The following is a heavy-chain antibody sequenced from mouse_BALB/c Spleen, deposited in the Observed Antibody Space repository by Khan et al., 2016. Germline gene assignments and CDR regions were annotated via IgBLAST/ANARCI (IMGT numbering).Heavy chain of an antibody. CDR1: GFSLTSYG. J-gene: IGHJ4*01. D-gene: IGHD1-1*01. CDR2: IWAGGST. Sequence: QVQLKESGPGLVAPSQSLSITCTVSGFSLTSYGVHWVRQPPGKGLEWLGVIWAGGSTNYNSALMSRLSISKDNSKSQVVLRLNSLQTDDTAMYYCASYYYGSRRMDYWGQGTSVTVSS. V-gene: IGHV2-9*02. CDR3: ASYYYGSRRMDY.